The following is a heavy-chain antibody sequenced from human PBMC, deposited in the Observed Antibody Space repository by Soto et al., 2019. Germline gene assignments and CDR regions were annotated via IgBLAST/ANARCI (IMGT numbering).Heavy chain of an antibody. J-gene: IGHJ6*02. CDR3: ARAGAAPYYYYDMAV. V-gene: IGHV1-18*01. Sequence: ASVKVSCKASGYTFSTSGMSWLRQAPGQGLEWMGWISTYNGDANDAPKFQDRVTMTSDTSTSTVYMELRSLRSDDTAVYYCARAGAAPYYYYDMAVWGQGTRVTVSS. CDR2: ISTYNGDA. CDR1: GYTFSTSG. D-gene: IGHD2-15*01.